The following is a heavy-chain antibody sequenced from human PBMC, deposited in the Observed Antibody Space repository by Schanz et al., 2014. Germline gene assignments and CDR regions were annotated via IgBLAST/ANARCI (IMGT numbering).Heavy chain of an antibody. CDR1: GFTFSSYA. CDR3: AKDAPYPFDL. V-gene: IGHV3-23*01. Sequence: EVQLLESGGGLVQPGGSLRLSCAASGFTFSSYAMSWVRQAPGKGLEWVSAISGGGGTTYYADSVKGRFTISRDNAKNSLYLEMNSLRAEDTALYYCAKDAPYPFDLWGRGTLITVSS. CDR2: ISGGGGTT. J-gene: IGHJ2*01.